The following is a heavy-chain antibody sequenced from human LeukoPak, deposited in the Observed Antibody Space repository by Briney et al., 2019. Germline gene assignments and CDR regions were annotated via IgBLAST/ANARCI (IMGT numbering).Heavy chain of an antibody. CDR2: MNPNSGNT. V-gene: IGHV1-8*02. CDR3: ARRVRGVSRRPNFDY. J-gene: IGHJ4*02. D-gene: IGHD3-10*01. Sequence: ASVKVSCKASGGTFSSYAISWVRQAPGQGLEWMGWMNPNSGNTGYAQKFQGRVTMTGNTSISTAYMELSSLRSEDTAVYYCARRVRGVSRRPNFDYWGQGTLVTVSS. CDR1: GGTFSSYA.